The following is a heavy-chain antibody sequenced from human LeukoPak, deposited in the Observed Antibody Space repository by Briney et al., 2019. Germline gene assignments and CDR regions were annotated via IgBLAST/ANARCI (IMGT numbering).Heavy chain of an antibody. V-gene: IGHV4-39*07. D-gene: IGHD2-2*01. CDR1: GGSISSSSYY. J-gene: IGHJ3*02. CDR2: IYYSGST. CDR3: ARDRVVVVPAAMIRNAFDI. Sequence: SETLSLTCTVSGGSISSSSYYWGWIRQPPGKGLEWIGSIYYSGSTYYNPSLKSRVTISVDTSKNQFSLKLSSVTAADTAVYYCARDRVVVVPAAMIRNAFDIWGQGTMVTVSS.